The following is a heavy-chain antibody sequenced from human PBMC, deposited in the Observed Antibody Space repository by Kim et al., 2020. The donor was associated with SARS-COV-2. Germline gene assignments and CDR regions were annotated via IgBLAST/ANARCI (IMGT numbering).Heavy chain of an antibody. CDR2: NSGSGTST. CDR3: AKVSGYSSGWFVDY. D-gene: IGHD6-19*01. Sequence: GGSLRLSCVDSGFPFNSYAMAWVRQAPGKGLEWVSTNSGSGTSTFYADSVKGRFTISRDNSKNTLYLQMSNLRADDTAIYYCAKVSGYSSGWFVDYWGQGTLVTVSS. CDR1: GFPFNSYA. V-gene: IGHV3-23*01. J-gene: IGHJ4*02.